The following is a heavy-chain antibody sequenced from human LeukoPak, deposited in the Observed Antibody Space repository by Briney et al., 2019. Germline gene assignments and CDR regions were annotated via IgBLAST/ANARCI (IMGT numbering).Heavy chain of an antibody. CDR1: GYSFTSYW. Sequence: GESLKISCKGSGYSFTSYWIGWVRQMPGKGLEWMGIIYPADSDTRYSPSFQGQVTISADKSISTAYLQWSSLKASDTAVYYCARAQNAYDSSGYYLGWFDPWGQGTLVTVSS. V-gene: IGHV5-51*01. D-gene: IGHD3-22*01. J-gene: IGHJ5*02. CDR2: IYPADSDT. CDR3: ARAQNAYDSSGYYLGWFDP.